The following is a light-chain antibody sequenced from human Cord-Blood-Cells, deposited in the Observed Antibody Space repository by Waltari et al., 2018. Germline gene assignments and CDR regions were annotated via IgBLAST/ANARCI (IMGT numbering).Light chain of an antibody. V-gene: IGLV1-40*01. CDR3: QSYDSSLSGSVV. J-gene: IGLJ2*01. CDR2: GNR. CDR1: SSNIGAGYD. Sequence: QSVLTQPPPVSGAPGQRVTISCTGSSSNIGAGYDVHWYPQPPGTAPKLLTYGNRNRPSGVPDRFSGSKSGTSASLAITGLQAEDEADYYCQSYDSSLSGSVVFGGGTKLTVL.